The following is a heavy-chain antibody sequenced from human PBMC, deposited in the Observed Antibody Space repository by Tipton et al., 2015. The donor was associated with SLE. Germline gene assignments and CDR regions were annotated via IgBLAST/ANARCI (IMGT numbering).Heavy chain of an antibody. CDR3: ARQPHGGSD. D-gene: IGHD3-16*01. Sequence: TLSLTCTVSGGSISSYYWSWIRQPPGKGLEWIGSIYYSGSTYYNPSLKSRVIISVDTSKNQLSLKLSSVTAADTAVYYCARQPHGGSDWGQGTLVTVSS. V-gene: IGHV4-59*08. J-gene: IGHJ4*02. CDR1: GGSISSYY. CDR2: IYYSGST.